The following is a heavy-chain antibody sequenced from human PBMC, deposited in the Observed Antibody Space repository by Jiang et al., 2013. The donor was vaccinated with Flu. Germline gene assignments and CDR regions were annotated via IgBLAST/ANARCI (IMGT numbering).Heavy chain of an antibody. Sequence: GAEVKKPGESLRISCKGSGYSFTSYWISWVRQMPGKGLEWMGRIDPSDSYTNYSPSFQGHVTISADKSISTAYLQWSSLKASDTAMYYCARHPTGRGIAARGYYYYGMDVWGKGTTVTVSS. D-gene: IGHD6-6*01. CDR1: GYSFTSYW. V-gene: IGHV5-10-1*01. J-gene: IGHJ6*04. CDR3: ARHPTGRGIAARGYYYYGMDV. CDR2: IDPSDSYT.